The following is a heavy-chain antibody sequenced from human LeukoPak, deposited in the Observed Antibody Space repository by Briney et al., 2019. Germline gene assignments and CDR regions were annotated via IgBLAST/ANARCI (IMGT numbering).Heavy chain of an antibody. CDR2: ISWNSGSI. Sequence: GGSLRLSCAASGFTFDDYAMHWVRQAPGKGLEWVSGISWNSGSIGYADSVKGRFTISRDNAKNSLYLQMNSLRAEDTALYYCAKAARRYSGYDAPDYWGQGTLVTVSS. D-gene: IGHD5-12*01. CDR1: GFTFDDYA. CDR3: AKAARRYSGYDAPDY. V-gene: IGHV3-9*01. J-gene: IGHJ4*02.